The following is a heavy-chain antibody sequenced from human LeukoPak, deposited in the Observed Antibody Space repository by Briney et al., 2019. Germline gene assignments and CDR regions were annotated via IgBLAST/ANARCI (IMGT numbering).Heavy chain of an antibody. V-gene: IGHV3-7*01. CDR2: IKPDGGEK. CDR3: ARDRTNDYGHNVGAFDI. D-gene: IGHD4-17*01. J-gene: IGHJ3*02. CDR1: GFTFSGYW. Sequence: GGSLRLSCEVSGFTFSGYWMSWVRQAPGKGLEWVANIKPDGGEKNHVDSVKGRFTISRDNVKNSVYLQMNSLRGEDTAVYYCARDRTNDYGHNVGAFDIWGQGTLVTVSS.